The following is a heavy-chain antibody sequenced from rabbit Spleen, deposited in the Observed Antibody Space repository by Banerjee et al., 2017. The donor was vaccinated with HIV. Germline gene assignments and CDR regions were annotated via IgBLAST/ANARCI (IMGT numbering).Heavy chain of an antibody. V-gene: IGHV1S45*01. CDR1: GFSFSDKAV. J-gene: IGHJ6*01. Sequence: QEQLVESGGGLVQPEGSLTLTCKASGFSFSDKAVMCWVRQAPGKGLEWIACINVVTGRAVYASWAKGRFTISSTSSTTVTLQMTTLTAADTATYFCARDTGTSFSSYGMDLWGQGTLVTVS. D-gene: IGHD7-1*01. CDR2: INVVTGRA. CDR3: ARDTGTSFSSYGMDL.